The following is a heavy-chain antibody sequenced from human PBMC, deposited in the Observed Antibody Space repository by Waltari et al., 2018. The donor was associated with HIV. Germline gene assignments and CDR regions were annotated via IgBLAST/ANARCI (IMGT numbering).Heavy chain of an antibody. J-gene: IGHJ4*02. CDR3: ARDRGVTATGFFDY. D-gene: IGHD2-15*01. V-gene: IGHV3-9*01. Sequence: EVQLLESGGALVQPGRSLRLSCIVSGFTFDDHVMHWVRQAPGKGLEWVSGISWNGGVTVFADSVKGRFTISRDNAQNSLFLQMDNLRKDDAAFYYCARDRGVTATGFFDYWGQGTLVTVSS. CDR2: ISWNGGVT. CDR1: GFTFDDHV.